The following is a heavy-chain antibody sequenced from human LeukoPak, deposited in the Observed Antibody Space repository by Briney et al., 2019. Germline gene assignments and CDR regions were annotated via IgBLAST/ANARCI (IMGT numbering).Heavy chain of an antibody. CDR1: GFTFSSYA. Sequence: GGSLRLSCAASGFTFSSYAMSWVRQAPGKGLEWVSAISSNGGSTYYADSVKGRFTISRDNSKNSLYLQMNSLRAEDTAVYYCAKESSGGWYFDYWGQGTLATVSS. CDR3: AKESSGGWYFDY. V-gene: IGHV3-23*01. CDR2: ISSNGGST. D-gene: IGHD6-19*01. J-gene: IGHJ4*02.